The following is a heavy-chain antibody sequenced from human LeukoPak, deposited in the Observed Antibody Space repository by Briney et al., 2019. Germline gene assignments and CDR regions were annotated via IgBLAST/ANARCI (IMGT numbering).Heavy chain of an antibody. D-gene: IGHD2-8*01. J-gene: IGHJ6*02. Sequence: GGSLRLSCAASGFTFSSYSMNWVRQAPGKGLEWVSSISSSSSYIYYADSVKGRFTISRDNAKNSLYLQMNSLRAEDTAVYYCARDTAPTTIGVYYYYYYGMDVWGQGTTVTVSS. CDR1: GFTFSSYS. CDR2: ISSSSSYI. V-gene: IGHV3-21*01. CDR3: ARDTAPTTIGVYYYYYYGMDV.